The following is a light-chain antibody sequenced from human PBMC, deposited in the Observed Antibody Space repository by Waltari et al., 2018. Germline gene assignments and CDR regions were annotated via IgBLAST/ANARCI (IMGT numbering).Light chain of an antibody. J-gene: IGLJ3*02. V-gene: IGLV1-44*01. Sequence: QSVLTQPPSASGTPGQRVTISCSGITSNIVSNTVNWYQQLPGTHPKLLIYSNNQRPSGVPDRFSGSKSGTSASLAISGLQSEDEADYYCAAWDDSLNGWVFGGGTKLTVL. CDR1: TSNIVSNT. CDR3: AAWDDSLNGWV. CDR2: SNN.